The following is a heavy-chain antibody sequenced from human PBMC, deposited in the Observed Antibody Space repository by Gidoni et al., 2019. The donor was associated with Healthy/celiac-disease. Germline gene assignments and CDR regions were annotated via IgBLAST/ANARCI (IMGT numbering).Heavy chain of an antibody. CDR2: INHSGST. CDR1: GGSFSGYY. Sequence: QVQLQQWGAGLLKPSETLSLTCAVYGGSFSGYYWSWIRQPPGKGLEWIGEINHSGSTNYNPSLKSRVTISVDTSKNQFSLKLSSVTAADTAVYYCARGREWSGVGATRPGWDYWGQGTLVTVSS. D-gene: IGHD1-26*01. J-gene: IGHJ4*02. V-gene: IGHV4-34*01. CDR3: ARGREWSGVGATRPGWDY.